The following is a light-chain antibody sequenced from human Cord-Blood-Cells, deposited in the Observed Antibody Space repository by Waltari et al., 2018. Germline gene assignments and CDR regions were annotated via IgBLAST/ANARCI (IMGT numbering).Light chain of an antibody. Sequence: QSALTQPASVSGSPGQSITISCTGTSSDVGGYNYVSWYQQHPGKAPKLRIYDVSNRPAGVGNRFSGSNSGNTASLTISGLQAEDEADYYCSSYTSSSTRVFGTGTKVTVL. J-gene: IGLJ1*01. CDR1: SSDVGGYNY. CDR3: SSYTSSSTRV. V-gene: IGLV2-14*01. CDR2: DVS.